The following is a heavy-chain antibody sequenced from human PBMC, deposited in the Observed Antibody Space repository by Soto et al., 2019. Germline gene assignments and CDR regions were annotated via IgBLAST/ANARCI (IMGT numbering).Heavy chain of an antibody. CDR1: GFTFSNYA. J-gene: IGHJ4*02. Sequence: QVQLVESGGGVVQPGRSLRLSCAASGFTFSNYAMHWVRQAPGKGLEWVAVISYDGSNKYYGESVKGRFTISRDSSKNTLYLQMNSLTAEDTAVYYCARDGSSSGYYGGIDYWGQGTLVTVST. CDR3: ARDGSSSGYYGGIDY. V-gene: IGHV3-30-3*01. CDR2: ISYDGSNK. D-gene: IGHD6-19*01.